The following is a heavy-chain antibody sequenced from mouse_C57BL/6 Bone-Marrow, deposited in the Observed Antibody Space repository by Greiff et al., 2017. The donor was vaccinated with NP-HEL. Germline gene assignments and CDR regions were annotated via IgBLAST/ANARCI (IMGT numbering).Heavy chain of an antibody. CDR1: GYTFTSYW. CDR2: IDPSDSYT. V-gene: IGHV1-69*01. D-gene: IGHD1-1*01. J-gene: IGHJ4*01. CDR3: AREYYGRYYYAMDY. Sequence: VQLQQPGAELVMPGASVKLSCKGSGYTFTSYWMHWVKQRPGQGLEWIGEIDPSDSYTNYNQKFKGKSTLTVDKSSSTAYMQLSSLTSEDSAVYYCAREYYGRYYYAMDYWGQGTSVTVSS.